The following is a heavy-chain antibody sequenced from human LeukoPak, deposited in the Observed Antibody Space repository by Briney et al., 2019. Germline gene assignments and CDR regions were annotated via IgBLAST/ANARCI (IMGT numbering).Heavy chain of an antibody. V-gene: IGHV3-33*01. CDR1: GFAFSNFG. J-gene: IGHJ6*02. Sequence: PGGSLRLSCAASGFAFSNFGMHWVRQAPGKGLEWVAVIWYDGGNKYYADSVKGRFTISRDTSKNTLYLQMDSLRAEDSAVYYCARGYYDSSNYPYGMDVWGQGTTVTVSS. CDR2: IWYDGGNK. CDR3: ARGYYDSSNYPYGMDV. D-gene: IGHD3-22*01.